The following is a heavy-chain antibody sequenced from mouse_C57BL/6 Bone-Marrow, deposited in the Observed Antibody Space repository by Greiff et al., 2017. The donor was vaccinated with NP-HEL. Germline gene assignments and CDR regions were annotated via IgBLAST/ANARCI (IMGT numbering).Heavy chain of an antibody. V-gene: IGHV1-55*01. Sequence: QVQLQQPGAELVKPGASVKMSCKASGYTFTSYWITWVKQRPGQGLEWIGDIYPGSGSTNYNEKFKSKATLTVDTSSSTAYMQLSSLTSEDSAVDYCARRRRAAWRFDVWGTGTTVTVSS. D-gene: IGHD2-12*01. CDR1: GYTFTSYW. J-gene: IGHJ1*03. CDR3: ARRRRAAWRFDV. CDR2: IYPGSGST.